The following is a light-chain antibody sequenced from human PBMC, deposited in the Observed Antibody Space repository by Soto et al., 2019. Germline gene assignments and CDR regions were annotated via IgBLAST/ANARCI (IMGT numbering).Light chain of an antibody. Sequence: EIVFTQSPGTLSLSPGERPTLSCRASQSVRSSYLAWYQQKPGQAPRLXXYGASSRATGIPDRFSGSGSGTDFTFTISSLQPADIATYDCQQYDNLPTNTFGQGTRLEIK. J-gene: IGKJ5*01. CDR1: QSVRSSY. CDR2: GAS. CDR3: QQYDNLPTNT. V-gene: IGKV3-20*01.